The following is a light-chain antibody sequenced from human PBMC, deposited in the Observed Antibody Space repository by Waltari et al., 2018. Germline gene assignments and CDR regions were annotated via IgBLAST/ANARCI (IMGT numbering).Light chain of an antibody. CDR2: DAS. CDR1: QSVSSY. CDR3: QQRSNWPLT. V-gene: IGKV3-11*01. J-gene: IGKJ4*01. Sequence: EIVLTQSPATLSLSPGERATLSCRASQSVSSYLAWYQQKPGQAPRRLIYDASSRATGIPARFSGSWSGTDFTLTISSLEPEDFAVYYCQQRSNWPLTFGGGTKVEIK.